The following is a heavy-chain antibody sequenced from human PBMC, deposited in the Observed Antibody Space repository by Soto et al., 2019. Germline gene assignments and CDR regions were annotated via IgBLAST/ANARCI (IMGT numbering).Heavy chain of an antibody. CDR1: GGTFSSYA. J-gene: IGHJ6*02. CDR2: IIPIFGTA. V-gene: IGHV1-69*13. CDR3: ARDRTAAGYYYYGMDV. Sequence: SMQVSCKDSGGTFSSYAISWVQQAPGQGLEWMGGIIPIFGTANYAQKFQGRVTITADESTSTAYMELSSLRSEDTAVYYCARDRTAAGYYYYGMDVWGQGTTVTVSS. D-gene: IGHD6-13*01.